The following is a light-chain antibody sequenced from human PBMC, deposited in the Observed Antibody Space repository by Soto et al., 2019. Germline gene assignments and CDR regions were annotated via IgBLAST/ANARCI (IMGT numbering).Light chain of an antibody. Sequence: DIQMTQSPSSLSASVGDRVTITCRASQSISSYLNWYQQKPGKAPKLLIYAASTLQRGIPSRFSGSGSGTDFTLTISSLQPEDFATYYCQQLNSYLSGTFGPGTKVDI. V-gene: IGKV1-9*01. CDR2: AAS. CDR3: QQLNSYLSGT. J-gene: IGKJ3*01. CDR1: QSISSY.